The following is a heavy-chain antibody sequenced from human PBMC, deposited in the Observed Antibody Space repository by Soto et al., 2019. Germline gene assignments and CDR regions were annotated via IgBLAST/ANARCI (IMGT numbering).Heavy chain of an antibody. J-gene: IGHJ4*02. Sequence: PGGSLRLSCSASGFTFSSYAMTWVRQAPGKGLEWVSSISSGGENTQNADSVKGRFTISRDNSKSTLYLQMNSLRAEDTALYYCAKHVGYRSTWPFDYWGQGTLVTVSS. V-gene: IGHV3-23*01. CDR2: ISSGGENT. D-gene: IGHD6-13*01. CDR3: AKHVGYRSTWPFDY. CDR1: GFTFSSYA.